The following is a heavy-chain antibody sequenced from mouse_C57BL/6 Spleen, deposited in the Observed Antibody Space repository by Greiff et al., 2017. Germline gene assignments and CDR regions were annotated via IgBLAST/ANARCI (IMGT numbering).Heavy chain of an antibody. V-gene: IGHV5-9*01. J-gene: IGHJ4*01. D-gene: IGHD1-1*01. Sequence: EVQGVESGGGLVKPGGSLKLSCAASGFTFSSYTMSWVRQTPEKRLEWVATISGGGGNTYYPDSVKGRFTISRDNAKNTLYLQMSSLRSEDTALYYCARGGYYYGSSIAMDYWGQGTSVTVSS. CDR2: ISGGGGNT. CDR3: ARGGYYYGSSIAMDY. CDR1: GFTFSSYT.